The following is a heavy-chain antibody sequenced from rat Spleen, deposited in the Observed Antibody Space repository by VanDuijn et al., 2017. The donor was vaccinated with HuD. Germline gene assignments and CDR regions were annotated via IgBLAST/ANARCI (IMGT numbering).Heavy chain of an antibody. CDR1: GFTFSDYY. D-gene: IGHD1-11*01. CDR3: ARQLRRDLASFDY. Sequence: EVQLVESDGGLVQPGRSLKLSCAASGFTFSDYYMAWVRQAPKKGLEWVATISYDGGSTYYPDSVKGRFTISRDNAKSTLYLQMDSLRSEDTASYYCARQLRRDLASFDYWGQGVMVTVSS. J-gene: IGHJ2*01. V-gene: IGHV5-7*01. CDR2: ISYDGGST.